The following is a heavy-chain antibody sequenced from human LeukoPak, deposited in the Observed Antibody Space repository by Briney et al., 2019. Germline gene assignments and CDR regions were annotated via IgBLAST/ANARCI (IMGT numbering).Heavy chain of an antibody. V-gene: IGHV1-8*02. CDR2: MNPNSGNT. J-gene: IGHJ4*02. CDR1: GYTFTGYY. Sequence: ASVKVSCKASGYTFTGYYMHWVRQATGQGLEWMGWMNPNSGNTGYAQKFQGRVTMTRNTSISTAYMELSSLRSEDTAVYYCARRYSSSWYKGGVDYWGQGTLVTVSS. CDR3: ARRYSSSWYKGGVDY. D-gene: IGHD6-13*01.